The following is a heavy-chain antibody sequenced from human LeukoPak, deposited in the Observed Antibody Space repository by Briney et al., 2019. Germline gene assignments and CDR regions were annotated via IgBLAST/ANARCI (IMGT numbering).Heavy chain of an antibody. CDR1: GFSFSSYA. D-gene: IGHD3-10*01. CDR3: ARGLVRGVAYYGLDV. CDR2: ISYDGYNN. V-gene: IGHV3-30-3*01. J-gene: IGHJ6*02. Sequence: PGGSLRLSCAASGFSFSSYAMHWVRQAPGEGLEWVAVISYDGYNNYYADSVKDRFTISRDNSKNTLYLQMNSLRPEDTAIYHCARGLVRGVAYYGLDVWGQGTTVTVSS.